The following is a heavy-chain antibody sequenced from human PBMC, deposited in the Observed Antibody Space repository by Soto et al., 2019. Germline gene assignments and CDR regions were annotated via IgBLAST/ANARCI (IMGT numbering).Heavy chain of an antibody. Sequence: SETLSLTCVVSNFSISSGYYWVWIRQSPWKGLEWIASIYRSGTTSYNPSLKSRVTIPLDPSKNQFSLMLTAVTAADTAVYYCARTHTGSYYSVFNYWGRG. J-gene: IGHJ4*02. V-gene: IGHV4-38-2*01. D-gene: IGHD1-26*01. CDR1: NFSISSGYY. CDR2: IYRSGTT. CDR3: ARTHTGSYYSVFNY.